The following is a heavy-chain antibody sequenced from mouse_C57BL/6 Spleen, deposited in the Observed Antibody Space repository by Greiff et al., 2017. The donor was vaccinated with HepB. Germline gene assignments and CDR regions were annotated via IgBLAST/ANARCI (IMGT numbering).Heavy chain of an antibody. CDR2: IWSGGST. Sequence: QVQLQQSGPGLVQPSQSLSITCTVSGFSLTSYGVHWVRQSPGKGLEWLGVIWSGGSTDYNAAFISRLSISKDNSKSQVFFKMNSLQADDTAIYYCARETVSWFAYWGQGTLVTVSA. D-gene: IGHD4-1*01. CDR3: ARETVSWFAY. J-gene: IGHJ3*01. V-gene: IGHV2-2*01. CDR1: GFSLTSYG.